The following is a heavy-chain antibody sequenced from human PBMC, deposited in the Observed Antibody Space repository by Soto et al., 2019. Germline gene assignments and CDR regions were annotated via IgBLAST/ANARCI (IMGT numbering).Heavy chain of an antibody. J-gene: IGHJ6*02. D-gene: IGHD2-2*01. Sequence: ASVKVSCKASGYTFTGYYMHWVRQAPGQGLEWMGWINPNSGGTNYAQKFQGWVTMTRDTSISTAYMELSRLRSDDTAVYYCARDKLLGYCSSTSCPGGMDVWGQGTTVTVS. CDR3: ARDKLLGYCSSTSCPGGMDV. CDR1: GYTFTGYY. CDR2: INPNSGGT. V-gene: IGHV1-2*04.